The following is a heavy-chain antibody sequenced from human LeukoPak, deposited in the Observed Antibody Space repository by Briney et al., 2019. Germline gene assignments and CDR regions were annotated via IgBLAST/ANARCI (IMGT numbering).Heavy chain of an antibody. CDR2: ISYDGSNK. CDR3: ARAGYYDSSGYGSDY. D-gene: IGHD3-22*01. V-gene: IGHV3-30*04. J-gene: IGHJ4*02. Sequence: GGSLRLSCAASGFTFSSYAMHWVRQAPGKGLEWVAVISYDGSNKYYADSVKGRFTISRDNSKNTLYLQMNSLRAEDTAVYYCARAGYYDSSGYGSDYWGQGTLVTVSS. CDR1: GFTFSSYA.